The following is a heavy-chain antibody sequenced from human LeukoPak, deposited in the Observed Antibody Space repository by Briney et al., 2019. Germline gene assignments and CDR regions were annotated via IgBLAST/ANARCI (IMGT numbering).Heavy chain of an antibody. Sequence: ASETLSLTCTVSGGSISSYYWSWIRQPPGKGLEWIGYIYYSGSTNYNPSLKSRVTISVDTSKNQFSLKLSSVTAADTAVYYCARSLSYGGAPGFDHWGQGTLVTVSS. CDR3: ARSLSYGGAPGFDH. J-gene: IGHJ4*02. CDR2: IYYSGST. CDR1: GGSISSYY. D-gene: IGHD4-23*01. V-gene: IGHV4-59*01.